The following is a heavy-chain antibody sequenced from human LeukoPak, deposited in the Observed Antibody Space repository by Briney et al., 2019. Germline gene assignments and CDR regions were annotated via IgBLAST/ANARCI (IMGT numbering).Heavy chain of an antibody. Sequence: SGRSLRLSCAASGFTFSSYAMHWVRQAPGKGLVWVAVISYDGSNKYYTDSVKGRFTISRDNSKNTLYLQMNSLRAEDTAVYCCARDGRYDYVWGSYRSGFYYFDYWGQGTLVTVSS. J-gene: IGHJ4*02. CDR3: ARDGRYDYVWGSYRSGFYYFDY. CDR1: GFTFSSYA. CDR2: ISYDGSNK. D-gene: IGHD3-16*02. V-gene: IGHV3-30*04.